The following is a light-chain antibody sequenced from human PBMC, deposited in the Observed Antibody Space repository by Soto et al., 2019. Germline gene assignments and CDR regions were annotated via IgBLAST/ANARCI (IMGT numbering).Light chain of an antibody. Sequence: EIVLTQSPGTLSLSPGERATLSCRASQSVPKNYLAWYQQKPGQAPRLLIHDASSRATGIPDRFSGSGSGTDFTLTINTLEPEDFAVYYCQQCSTSPLTLGGGTKVEIK. V-gene: IGKV3-20*01. CDR2: DAS. CDR3: QQCSTSPLT. J-gene: IGKJ4*01. CDR1: QSVPKNY.